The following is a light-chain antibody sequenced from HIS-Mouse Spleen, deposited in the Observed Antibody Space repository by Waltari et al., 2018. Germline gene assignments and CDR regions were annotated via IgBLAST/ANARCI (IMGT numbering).Light chain of an antibody. Sequence: SYELTQPPSVSVPPELTAWITCSGEPWATKYAYWYQEKSGQAPVLVIYEDSKRPPGIPERFSGYSSGTMATLTISGAQVEDEADYYCYSTDSSGNHRVFGGGTKLTVL. J-gene: IGLJ2*01. CDR3: YSTDSSGNHRV. V-gene: IGLV3-10*01. CDR2: EDS. CDR1: PWATKY.